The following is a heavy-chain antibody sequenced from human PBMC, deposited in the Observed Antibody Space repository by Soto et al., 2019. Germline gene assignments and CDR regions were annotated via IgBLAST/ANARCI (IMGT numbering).Heavy chain of an antibody. J-gene: IGHJ4*02. V-gene: IGHV4-59*01. CDR1: GGSISSYY. CDR3: ARDHGRDGYNLYY. Sequence: PSETLSLTCTVSGGSISSYYWSWIRQPPGKGLEWIGYIYYSGSTNYNPSLKSRVTISVDTSKNQFSLKLSSVTAADTAVYYCARDHGRDGYNLYYWGQGTRVTVSS. D-gene: IGHD5-12*01. CDR2: IYYSGST.